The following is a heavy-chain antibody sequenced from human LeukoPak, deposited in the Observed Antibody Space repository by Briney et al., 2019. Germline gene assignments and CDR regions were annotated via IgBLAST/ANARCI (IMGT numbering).Heavy chain of an antibody. CDR3: ARGRHDNNGVDV. CDR2: TYYRSKWYA. J-gene: IGHJ6*02. V-gene: IGHV6-1*01. CDR1: GDSVSTSTSI. Sequence: SQTLSLTCAISGDSVSTSTSIGNWIRQSPSRGLAWLGRTYYRSKWYADYAESVKSRITISPDTSENQFSLQLNSVTPEDSAVYYCARGRHDNNGVDVWGQGTTVTVSS. D-gene: IGHD1-1*01.